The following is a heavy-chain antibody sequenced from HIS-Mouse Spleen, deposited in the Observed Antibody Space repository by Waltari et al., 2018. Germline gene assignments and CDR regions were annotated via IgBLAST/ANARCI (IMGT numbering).Heavy chain of an antibody. V-gene: IGHV3-21*01. CDR3: ASLYYDILTGYYRDY. D-gene: IGHD3-9*01. J-gene: IGHJ4*02. Sequence: LEWVSSISSNSSYIYYADSVKGRFTISRDNAKNSLYLQMNSLRAEDTAVYYCASLYYDILTGYYRDYWGQGTLVTVSS. CDR2: ISSNSSYI.